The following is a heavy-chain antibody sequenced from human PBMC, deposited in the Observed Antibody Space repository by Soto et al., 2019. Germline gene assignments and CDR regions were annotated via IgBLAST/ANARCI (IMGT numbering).Heavy chain of an antibody. Sequence: QVQLVESGGGVVQPGRSLRLSCAASGFTFSSYGMHWVRQAPGKGLEWVAVISYDGSNKYYADSVKGRLTISRDNSRKTLSLQMNSLGAEDTGVYYCAKGQHCSTTSCYFYYYGMDVWGQGTTVAVSS. CDR1: GFTFSSYG. D-gene: IGHD2-2*01. J-gene: IGHJ6*02. CDR2: ISYDGSNK. V-gene: IGHV3-30*18. CDR3: AKGQHCSTTSCYFYYYGMDV.